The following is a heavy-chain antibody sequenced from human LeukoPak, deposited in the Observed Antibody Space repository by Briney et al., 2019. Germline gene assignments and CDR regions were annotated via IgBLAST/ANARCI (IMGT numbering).Heavy chain of an antibody. CDR3: ARSWDDSSGYYPYYFDY. V-gene: IGHV4-59*01. CDR2: IYYSGST. D-gene: IGHD3-22*01. J-gene: IGHJ4*02. Sequence: SETLSLTCTVSGGSISSYYWSWIRQRPGKGLEWIGYIYYSGSTNYNPSLKSRVTISVDTSKNQFSLKLSSVTAADTAVYYCARSWDDSSGYYPYYFDYWGQGTLVTVSS. CDR1: GGSISSYY.